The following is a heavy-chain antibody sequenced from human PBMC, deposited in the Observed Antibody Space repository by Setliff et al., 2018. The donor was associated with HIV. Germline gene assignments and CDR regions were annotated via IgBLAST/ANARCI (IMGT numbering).Heavy chain of an antibody. CDR1: GYSFTDYW. J-gene: IGHJ4*02. D-gene: IGHD2-15*01. V-gene: IGHV5-51*01. Sequence: GESLKISCKGSGYSFTDYWIGWVRQMPGKGLEWMGIIYPGDSDTRYSPSFQGHVTISADRSISTAYLQWSSLKASDTAMYYCATQVAMSSQFDYWGQGTLVTVSS. CDR3: ATQVAMSSQFDY. CDR2: IYPGDSDT.